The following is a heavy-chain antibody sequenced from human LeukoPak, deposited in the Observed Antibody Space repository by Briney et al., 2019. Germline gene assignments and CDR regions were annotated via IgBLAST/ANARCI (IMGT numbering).Heavy chain of an antibody. D-gene: IGHD3-10*01. J-gene: IGHJ5*02. CDR3: ARLYGSGSYYINWFDP. Sequence: PSETLSLTCTVSGGSISSYYWSWIRQPPGKGLEWIGYIYYSGSTNYNPSLKSRVTISVDTSKNQFSLKLSSVTAADTAVYYCARLYGSGSYYINWFDPWGQGTLVTVSS. V-gene: IGHV4-59*08. CDR1: GGSISSYY. CDR2: IYYSGST.